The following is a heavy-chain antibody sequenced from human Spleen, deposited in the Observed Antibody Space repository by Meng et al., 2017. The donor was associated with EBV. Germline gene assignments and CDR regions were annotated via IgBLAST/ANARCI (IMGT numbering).Heavy chain of an antibody. CDR1: GYSFTNYA. CDR2: INTNTGNP. D-gene: IGHD6-6*01. CDR3: ARELGWYFLF. J-gene: IGHJ2*01. V-gene: IGHV7-4-1*02. Sequence: QVQLVQSGSDLKKPWASGKVSCKASGYSFTNYAMNWVRQAPGQGLEWMGWINTNTGNPTYAPGFTGRFVFSLDTSVSTAYLQINSLKTEDTAVYYCARELGWYFLFWGRGTLVTVSS.